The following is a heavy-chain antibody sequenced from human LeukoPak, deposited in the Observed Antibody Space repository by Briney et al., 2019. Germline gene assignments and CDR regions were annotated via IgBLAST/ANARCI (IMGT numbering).Heavy chain of an antibody. Sequence: GASVKVSCKASGYTFTSYDINWVRQATGQGLEWMGGIIPIFGTANYAQKFQGRVTITADESTSTAYMELSSLRSEDTAVYYCASWRGVVPAAMGSDWFDPWGQGTLVTVSS. CDR3: ASWRGVVPAAMGSDWFDP. CDR1: GYTFTSYD. J-gene: IGHJ5*02. V-gene: IGHV1-69*13. D-gene: IGHD2-2*01. CDR2: IIPIFGTA.